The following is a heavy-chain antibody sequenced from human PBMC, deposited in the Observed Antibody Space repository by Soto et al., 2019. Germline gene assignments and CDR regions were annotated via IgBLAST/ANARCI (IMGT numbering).Heavy chain of an antibody. D-gene: IGHD5-12*01. V-gene: IGHV1-69*02. CDR2: IIPILGIA. J-gene: IGHJ4*02. Sequence: SVKVSCKASGGTFSSYTISWVRQAPGQGLEWMGRIIPILGIANYAQKFQGRVTITADKSASTAYMELSSLRSEDTAVYYCARSPPIVATFYFDYWGQGTLVIVSS. CDR1: GGTFSSYT. CDR3: ARSPPIVATFYFDY.